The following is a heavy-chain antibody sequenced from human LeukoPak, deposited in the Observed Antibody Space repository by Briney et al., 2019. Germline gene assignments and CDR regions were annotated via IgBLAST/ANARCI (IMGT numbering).Heavy chain of an antibody. J-gene: IGHJ4*02. V-gene: IGHV4-59*08. CDR3: ARHRYTSSSSYFDF. CDR1: GGSIRRDY. Sequence: SETLSLTCTVSGGSIRRDYWSWIRQPPGKGLEWIGYIYSSGSTNYNPSLKSRVTISVDTSKNQFSLRLSSVTAADTAVYYCARHRYTSSSSYFDFWGQGTLVTVPS. D-gene: IGHD6-6*01. CDR2: IYSSGST.